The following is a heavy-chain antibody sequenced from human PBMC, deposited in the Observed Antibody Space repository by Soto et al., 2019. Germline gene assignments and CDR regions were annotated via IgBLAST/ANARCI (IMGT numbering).Heavy chain of an antibody. CDR2: IYWDDDT. V-gene: IGHV2-5*02. Sequence: LVTPTQTLTLTCNFYGFSLSSYGVGVGWIRQPPGKALEWLALIYWDDDTRFSPSLNSRLAITKDTSKSQVVLTMTHMDPVETATYYCAHRPGFSRAFDYWGPGALVT. J-gene: IGHJ4*02. CDR3: AHRPGFSRAFDY. CDR1: GFSLSSYGVG.